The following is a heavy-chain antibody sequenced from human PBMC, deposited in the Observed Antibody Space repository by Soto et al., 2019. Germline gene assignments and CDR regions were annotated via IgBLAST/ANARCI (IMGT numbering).Heavy chain of an antibody. Sequence: SGPTLVNPTQTLTLTCTFSGFSLSTSGMRVSWIRQPPGKALEWLARIDWDDDKFYSTSLKTRLTISKDTSKNQVVLTMTNMDPVDTATYYCARILGDGYNFDYWGQGTLVTVSS. CDR3: ARILGDGYNFDY. V-gene: IGHV2-70*04. J-gene: IGHJ4*02. D-gene: IGHD5-12*01. CDR1: GFSLSTSGMR. CDR2: IDWDDDK.